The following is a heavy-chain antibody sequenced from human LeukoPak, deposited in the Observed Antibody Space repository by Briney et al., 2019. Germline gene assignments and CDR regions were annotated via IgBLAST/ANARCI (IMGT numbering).Heavy chain of an antibody. CDR2: IYYSGST. CDR3: ASAYYYDSSGYYEYYFDY. Sequence: SETLSLTCTVSGGSISSGDYYWSWIRQPPGKGLEWIGYIYYSGSTYYNPSLKSRVTISVDTSKNQFSLELSSVTAADTAVYYCASAYYYDSSGYYEYYFDYWGQGTLVTVSS. V-gene: IGHV4-30-4*01. J-gene: IGHJ4*02. D-gene: IGHD3-22*01. CDR1: GGSISSGDYY.